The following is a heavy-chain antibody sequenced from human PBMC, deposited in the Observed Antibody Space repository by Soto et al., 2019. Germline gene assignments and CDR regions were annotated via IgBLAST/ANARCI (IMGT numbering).Heavy chain of an antibody. CDR2: INSDGSRI. D-gene: IGHD6-19*01. CDR3: VRDSR. Sequence: EVQLVESGGGLVQPGGSLRLSCAASGFTFSSQWMYWVRQSPGKGPVWVSYINSDGSRIAYADSVKGRFTISRDNAKNTLYLQVNSLRVEDTAVYYCVRDSRWGRGTLVTVSS. J-gene: IGHJ4*02. V-gene: IGHV3-74*03. CDR1: GFTFSSQW.